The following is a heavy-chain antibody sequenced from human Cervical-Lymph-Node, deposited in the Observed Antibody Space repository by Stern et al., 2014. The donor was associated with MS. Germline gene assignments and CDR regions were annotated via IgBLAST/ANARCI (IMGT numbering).Heavy chain of an antibody. D-gene: IGHD3-10*01. V-gene: IGHV1-18*01. J-gene: IGHJ4*02. CDR1: GDTFSSYG. CDR2: ISAYNGNT. Sequence: VQLVESGAEVKKPGDSVKVSCKASGDTFSSYGISWVRQAPGQGLEWVGWISAYNGNTNYAQKLQGRVTMTTDTSSSTAYMELRSLRSDDTAVYYCARAYGSGSPVDYWGQGTLVTVSS. CDR3: ARAYGSGSPVDY.